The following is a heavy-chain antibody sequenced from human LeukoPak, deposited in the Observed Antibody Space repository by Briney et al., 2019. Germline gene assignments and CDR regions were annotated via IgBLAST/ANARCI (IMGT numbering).Heavy chain of an antibody. Sequence: ASVKVSCKASGYTFTDYHMHWVRQAPGQGLEWMGWISAYNGNTNYAQKLQGRVTMTTDTSTSTAYMELRSLRSDDTAVYYCARDSSSSDYYYYYGMDVWGQGTTVTVSS. CDR2: ISAYNGNT. V-gene: IGHV1-18*04. D-gene: IGHD6-6*01. CDR1: GYTFTDYH. CDR3: ARDSSSSDYYYYYGMDV. J-gene: IGHJ6*02.